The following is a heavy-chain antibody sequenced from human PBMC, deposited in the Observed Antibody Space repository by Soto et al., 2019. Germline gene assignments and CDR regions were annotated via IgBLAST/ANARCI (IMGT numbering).Heavy chain of an antibody. CDR3: AKSAQQQLLSIDY. Sequence: QVQLVESGGGVVQPGRSLRLSCAASGFTFSSYGMHWVRQAPGKGLEWVAGISYDGSNKYYADSVKGRFTISRDNSKNTLYLQMNSLRAEDTAVYYCAKSAQQQLLSIDYWGQGTLVTVSS. D-gene: IGHD6-13*01. V-gene: IGHV3-30*18. CDR2: ISYDGSNK. CDR1: GFTFSSYG. J-gene: IGHJ4*02.